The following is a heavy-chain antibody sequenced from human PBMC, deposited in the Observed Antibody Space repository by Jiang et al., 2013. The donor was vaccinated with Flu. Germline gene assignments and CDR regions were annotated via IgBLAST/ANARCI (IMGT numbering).Heavy chain of an antibody. Sequence: QLVESGGGLVQPGGSLRLSCAASGFTFSSYAMSWVRQAPGKGLEWVSAISGSGGSTYYADSVKGRFTTSRDNSKNTLDLQMNSLRAEDTAVYYCAKTSIAAVSFDYWGQGTLVTVSS. D-gene: IGHD6-13*01. V-gene: IGHV3-23*04. CDR3: AKTSIAAVSFDY. CDR2: ISGSGGST. CDR1: GFTFSSYA. J-gene: IGHJ4*02.